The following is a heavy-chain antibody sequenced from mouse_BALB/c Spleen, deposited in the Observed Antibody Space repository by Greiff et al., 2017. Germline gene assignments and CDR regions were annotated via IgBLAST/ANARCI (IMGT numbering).Heavy chain of an antibody. CDR2: ISSGGST. J-gene: IGHJ4*01. Sequence: EVMLVESGGGLVKPGGSLKLSCAASGFTFSSYAMSWVRQTPEKRLEWVASISSGGSTYYPDSVKGRFTISRDNARNILYLQMSSLRSEDTAMYYCARGGYYGSSSYAMDYWGQGTSVTVSS. D-gene: IGHD1-1*01. CDR1: GFTFSSYA. V-gene: IGHV5-6-5*01. CDR3: ARGGYYGSSSYAMDY.